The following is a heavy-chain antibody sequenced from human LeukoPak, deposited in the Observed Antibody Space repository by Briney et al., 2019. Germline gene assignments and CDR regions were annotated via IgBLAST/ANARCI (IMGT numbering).Heavy chain of an antibody. CDR1: GVSISTGGYY. V-gene: IGHV4-30-2*01. D-gene: IGHD3-10*01. J-gene: IGHJ4*02. Sequence: PSETLSLTCTVSGVSISTGGYYWSWIRQPPGKDLEWIGYISHSGITYYNPSLKSRVTISLDRSKNQFSLRLNSVTAADTAVYYCARIFGGYFDYWGQGTLVTVSS. CDR2: ISHSGIT. CDR3: ARIFGGYFDY.